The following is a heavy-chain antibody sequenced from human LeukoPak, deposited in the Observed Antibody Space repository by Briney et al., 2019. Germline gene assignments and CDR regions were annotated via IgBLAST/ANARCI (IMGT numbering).Heavy chain of an antibody. CDR1: GYTFTGYY. Sequence: ASVKVSCKASGYTFTGYYLHWVRQAPGQGHEWMGWIHPNSGGTSYEQSFQGRVTMTSDTSISTAYMEVRRLRSDDTAVYYCARGTILEPFDIWGQGTMVTVSS. J-gene: IGHJ3*02. V-gene: IGHV1-2*02. D-gene: IGHD3-3*01. CDR3: ARGTILEPFDI. CDR2: IHPNSGGT.